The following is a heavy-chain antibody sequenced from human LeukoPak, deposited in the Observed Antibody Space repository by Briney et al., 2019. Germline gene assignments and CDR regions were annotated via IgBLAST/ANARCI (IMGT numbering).Heavy chain of an antibody. Sequence: PGGSLSLTCTASGCTIRNYWRGWVRQAPGKGLEWMANTKPDGSAEYNADSVRGRCTPSRDNANNFLYLQMNRLRAENTAVYFCARYGDINTNFDSWGQGTLVTASS. V-gene: IGHV3-7*01. CDR3: ARYGDINTNFDS. CDR1: GCTIRNYW. J-gene: IGHJ4*02. D-gene: IGHD2-21*02. CDR2: TKPDGSAE.